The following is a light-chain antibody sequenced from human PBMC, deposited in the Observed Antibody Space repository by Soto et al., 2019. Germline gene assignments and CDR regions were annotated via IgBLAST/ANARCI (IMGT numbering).Light chain of an antibody. V-gene: IGKV1-39*01. CDR3: QHYNSYSEA. Sequence: DIQMTQSPSSLSASVGDRVTITCRASQSISSYLNWYQQKPGKAPKLLIYAASSLQSGVPSRFSGSGSGTDFTLTISRLQPDDFATYYCQHYNSYSEAFGQGTKVDIK. J-gene: IGKJ1*01. CDR2: AAS. CDR1: QSISSY.